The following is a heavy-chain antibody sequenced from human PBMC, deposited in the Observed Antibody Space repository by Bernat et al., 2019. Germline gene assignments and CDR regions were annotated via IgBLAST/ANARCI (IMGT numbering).Heavy chain of an antibody. J-gene: IGHJ5*02. CDR3: AKDGLRYQPYPTINWFDP. D-gene: IGHD2-2*01. CDR2: ISWDGGST. Sequence: EVQLVESGGVVVQPGGSLRLSCAASGFTFDDYTMHWVRQAPGKGLEWVSLISWDGGSTYYADSVKGRFTISRDNSKNSLYLQMNSLRTEDTALYYCAKDGLRYQPYPTINWFDPGAREPWSPSPQ. V-gene: IGHV3-43*01. CDR1: GFTFDDYT.